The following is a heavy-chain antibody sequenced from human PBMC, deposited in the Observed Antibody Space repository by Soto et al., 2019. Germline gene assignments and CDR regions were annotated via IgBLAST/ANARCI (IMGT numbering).Heavy chain of an antibody. J-gene: IGHJ4*02. V-gene: IGHV3-48*03. CDR2: VRSSGSTI. CDR3: ARDESSSWYTPPALDY. Sequence: EVQLVESGGGLVQPGGSLRLSCAASGFTFSSYDMNWVRQAPGKGLGWVSYVRSSGSTIYYADSVKGRFTISRDNAKNSLYLQMNSLRAEDTAVYYCARDESSSWYTPPALDYWGQGTLVTVSS. D-gene: IGHD6-13*01. CDR1: GFTFSSYD.